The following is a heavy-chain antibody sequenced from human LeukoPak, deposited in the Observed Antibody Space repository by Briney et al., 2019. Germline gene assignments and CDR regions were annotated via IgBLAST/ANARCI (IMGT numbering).Heavy chain of an antibody. Sequence: GGSLRLSCAASGFTFSSYSMNWVRQAPGKGLEWVSSISSSSSHIYYADSVKGRFTISRDNAKNSLYLQMNSLRAEDTAVYYCARGGRPADAFDIWGQGTMVTVSS. J-gene: IGHJ3*02. V-gene: IGHV3-21*01. CDR2: ISSSSSHI. CDR3: ARGGRPADAFDI. CDR1: GFTFSSYS.